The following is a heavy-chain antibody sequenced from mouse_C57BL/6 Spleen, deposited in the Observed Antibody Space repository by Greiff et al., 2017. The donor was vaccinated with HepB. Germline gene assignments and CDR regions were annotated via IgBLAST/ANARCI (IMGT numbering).Heavy chain of an antibody. CDR1: GYTFTSYW. CDR2: IHPNSGST. D-gene: IGHD1-1*01. J-gene: IGHJ4*01. V-gene: IGHV1-64*01. Sequence: QVQLQQPGAELVKPGASVKLSCKASGYTFTSYWMHWVKQRPGQGLEWIGMIHPNSGSTNYNEKFKSKATLTVDKSSSTAYMQLSSLTSEDSAVYYCARWYYGSSYNYYAMDYGGQGTSVTVSS. CDR3: ARWYYGSSYNYYAMDY.